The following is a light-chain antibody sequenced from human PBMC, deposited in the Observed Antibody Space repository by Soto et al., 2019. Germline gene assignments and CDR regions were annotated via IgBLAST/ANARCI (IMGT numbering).Light chain of an antibody. CDR1: QSVSSY. CDR2: DAS. CDR3: LQRSNWPPT. V-gene: IGKV3-11*01. Sequence: EIVLTQSPATLSLSPGERATLSCRASQSVSSYLAWYQHKPGQAPRLLIYDASNRATGIPARFSGSGSGTDFTLTISSLEPEEFEFYYCLQRSNWPPTFGQATNPDIK. J-gene: IGKJ2*01.